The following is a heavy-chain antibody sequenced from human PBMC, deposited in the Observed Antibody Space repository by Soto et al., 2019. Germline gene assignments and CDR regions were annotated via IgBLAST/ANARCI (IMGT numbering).Heavy chain of an antibody. CDR2: INAGNGNT. CDR1: GYTFTSYA. Sequence: QVQLVQSGAEVKKPGASVKVSCKASGYTFTSYAMHWVRQAPGQRLEWMGWINAGNGNTKYSQKFQGRVTITRDTSASTADMERSSLRSEHTAVYYCARGVSLYWYFDLWGRGTLVTVSS. CDR3: ARGVSLYWYFDL. J-gene: IGHJ2*01. V-gene: IGHV1-3*01.